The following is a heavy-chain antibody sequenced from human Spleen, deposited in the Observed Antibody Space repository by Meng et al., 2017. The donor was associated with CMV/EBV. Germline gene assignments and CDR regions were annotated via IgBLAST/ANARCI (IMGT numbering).Heavy chain of an antibody. J-gene: IGHJ6*02. D-gene: IGHD2-15*01. CDR3: AKDLPRYCSPTNCQYGMDV. Sequence: LSLTCAASGFSFSTFGMHWVRQAPGKGLEWVAFIRYDGYNNFYADFVKGRFIISRDNSEKSLFLQMNSLTAADTAVYFCAKDLPRYCSPTNCQYGMDVWGQGTTVTVSS. CDR1: GFSFSTFG. CDR2: IRYDGYNN. V-gene: IGHV3-30*02.